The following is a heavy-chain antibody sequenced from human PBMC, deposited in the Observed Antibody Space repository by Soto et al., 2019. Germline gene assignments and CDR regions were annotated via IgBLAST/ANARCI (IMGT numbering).Heavy chain of an antibody. CDR3: ARQHDYSNVYWFDP. CDR1: GFTFSSYG. J-gene: IGHJ5*02. V-gene: IGHV3-33*01. Sequence: QVQLVESGGGVVQPGRSLRLSCAASGFTFSSYGMHWVRQAPGKGLEWVAVIWYDGSNKYYADAVKGRFTISRDNSKNTLYLQMNSLSAEDTAAYYCARQHDYSNVYWFDPWGQGTLVTVSS. CDR2: IWYDGSNK. D-gene: IGHD4-4*01.